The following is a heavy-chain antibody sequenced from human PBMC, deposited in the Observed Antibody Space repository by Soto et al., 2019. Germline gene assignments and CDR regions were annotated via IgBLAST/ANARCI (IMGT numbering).Heavy chain of an antibody. D-gene: IGHD2-2*01. Sequence: EVQLVESGGGLVKPGGSLRLSCAASGFAFNNAWMNWVRQAPGKGLEWGGRIISKTDGGATDYTAPVKDRFIVSRDDSKNTLYLQMNSLKTEETAVYYCAAGTGRTDFDYWGQGTLGTVSS. CDR3: AAGTGRTDFDY. V-gene: IGHV3-15*01. CDR2: IISKTDGGAT. J-gene: IGHJ4*02. CDR1: GFAFNNAW.